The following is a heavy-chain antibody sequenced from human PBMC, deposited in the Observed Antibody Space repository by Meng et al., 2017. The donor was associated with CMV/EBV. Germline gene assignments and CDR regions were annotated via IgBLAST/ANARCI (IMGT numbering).Heavy chain of an antibody. CDR1: GGSFSGYY. J-gene: IGHJ4*02. CDR3: ARVPPSRFLEF. D-gene: IGHD3-3*01. V-gene: IGHV4-34*01. Sequence: GSLRLSCAVYGGSFSGYYWSWIRQPPGKGLEWIGEINHSGSTNSNPSLKSRVTISVDTSKNQFSLKLSSVTAADTAVYYCARVPPSRFLEFWGQGTLVTVSS. CDR2: INHSGST.